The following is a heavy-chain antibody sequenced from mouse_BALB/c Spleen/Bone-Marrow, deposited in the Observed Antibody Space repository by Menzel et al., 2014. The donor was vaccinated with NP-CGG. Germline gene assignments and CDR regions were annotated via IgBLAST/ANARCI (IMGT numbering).Heavy chain of an antibody. D-gene: IGHD2-4*01. CDR3: ARGYDYDSWFAY. CDR2: INSNGGST. CDR1: GFSFSGYG. V-gene: IGHV5-6-3*01. Sequence: EVNLVESGGGLVQPGGSLKLSCAASGFSFSGYGMSWVRPTPDKRLELVATINSNGGSTYYSDSVKGRFTISRDNAKNTLYLQMSSLKSEDTAMYYCARGYDYDSWFAYWGQGTLVTVSA. J-gene: IGHJ3*01.